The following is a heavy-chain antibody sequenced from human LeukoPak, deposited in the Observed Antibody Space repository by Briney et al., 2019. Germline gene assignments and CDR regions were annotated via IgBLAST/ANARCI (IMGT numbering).Heavy chain of an antibody. CDR1: GGSISSGGYY. D-gene: IGHD3-3*01. CDR3: ARAGKYYDFI. CDR2: IYHSGST. Sequence: SETLSLTCTVSGGSISSGGYYWSWIRQLPGKGLEWIGYIYHSGSTYYNPSLKSRVTISVDRSKNQFSLKLSSVTAADTAVYYCARAGKYYDFIWGQGTLVTVSS. V-gene: IGHV4-30-2*01. J-gene: IGHJ4*02.